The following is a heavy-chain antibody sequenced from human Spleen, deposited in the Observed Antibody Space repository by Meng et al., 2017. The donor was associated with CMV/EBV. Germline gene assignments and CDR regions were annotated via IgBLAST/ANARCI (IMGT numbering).Heavy chain of an antibody. CDR1: GSISSSDYY. J-gene: IGHJ5*02. Sequence: GSISSSDYYWGWIRQPPGKGLEWIGSIYYSGNTYYNPSLKSRVTISVDTSKNQFSLKLSSVTAADTAVYYCARESPPYSSSSSFFDPWGQGTLVTVSS. D-gene: IGHD6-6*01. CDR2: IYYSGNT. CDR3: ARESPPYSSSSSFFDP. V-gene: IGHV4-39*07.